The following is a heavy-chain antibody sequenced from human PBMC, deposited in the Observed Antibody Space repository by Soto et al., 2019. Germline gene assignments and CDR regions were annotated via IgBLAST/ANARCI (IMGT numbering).Heavy chain of an antibody. CDR1: GYTFNSYG. Sequence: QVQLVQSGAEVKKPGASVKVSCKASGYTFNSYGINWVRQAPGQGLGWLGRVSTYNGNTNYAQKVQGRVTMTRDTSTSTVYMELRNLTSDDTAVYFCARERGLTASTLFGYWGQGTLVTVSS. D-gene: IGHD3-10*02. J-gene: IGHJ4*02. CDR3: ARERGLTASTLFGY. V-gene: IGHV1-18*01. CDR2: VSTYNGNT.